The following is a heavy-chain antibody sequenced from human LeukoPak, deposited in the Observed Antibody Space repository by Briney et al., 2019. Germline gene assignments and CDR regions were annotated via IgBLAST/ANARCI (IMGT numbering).Heavy chain of an antibody. J-gene: IGHJ4*02. CDR1: GFTFSSYA. Sequence: GGSLRLSCAASGFTFSSYAMHWVRQAPGKGLEWVAVISYDGSNKYYADSVKGRFTISRDNSKNTLYLQMNSLRAEDTAVYYCARVTPYYFDYWGQGTLVTVSS. CDR3: ARVTPYYFDY. CDR2: ISYDGSNK. V-gene: IGHV3-30-3*01.